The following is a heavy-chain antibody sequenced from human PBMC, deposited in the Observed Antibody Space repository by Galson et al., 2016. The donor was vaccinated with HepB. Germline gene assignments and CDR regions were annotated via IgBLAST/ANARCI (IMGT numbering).Heavy chain of an antibody. V-gene: IGHV3-21*01. CDR3: ARRSPIFGAGGWGYGMDV. CDR2: ISSSSTYM. CDR1: GFTLSTYN. J-gene: IGHJ6*02. D-gene: IGHD3-3*01. Sequence: SLRLPCAASGFTLSTYNMNWVRQAPGKGLKGVSSISSSSTYMSYANSTKGRFPISRDNVKNSLYLQMKSLRAEDTAVYYCARRSPIFGAGGWGYGMDVWGQGTTVTVSS.